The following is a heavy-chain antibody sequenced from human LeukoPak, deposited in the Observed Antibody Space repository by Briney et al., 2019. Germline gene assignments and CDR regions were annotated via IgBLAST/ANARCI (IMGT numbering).Heavy chain of an antibody. D-gene: IGHD3-10*01. V-gene: IGHV4-59*01. CDR1: GGSISSYY. J-gene: IGHJ5*02. CDR3: ARDGSGRSRTWFVP. CDR2: IYYSGST. Sequence: PSETLSLTCTVSGGSISSYYWSWIRQPPWKGLEWIGYIYYSGSTNYNPSLKSRVTISVDTSKNQLSLKLSSVTAADAAVYYCARDGSGRSRTWFVPWGQGTLVTVSS.